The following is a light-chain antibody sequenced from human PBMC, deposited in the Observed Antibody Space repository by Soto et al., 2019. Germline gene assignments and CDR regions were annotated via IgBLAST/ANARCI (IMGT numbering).Light chain of an antibody. Sequence: EIVLTQSPGTLSLSPGERATLSCRASQSVGSSYLAWYQQKPGQAPRLLIYGASNRATGIPGRFSGSGSGPDFTLTISRLEPEDFAVYYCQQYGSSGTFGQGTKVDIK. CDR2: GAS. CDR1: QSVGSSY. CDR3: QQYGSSGT. V-gene: IGKV3-20*01. J-gene: IGKJ1*01.